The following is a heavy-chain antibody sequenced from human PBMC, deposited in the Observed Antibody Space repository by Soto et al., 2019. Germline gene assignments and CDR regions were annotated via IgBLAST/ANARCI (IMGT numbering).Heavy chain of an antibody. D-gene: IGHD1-20*01. V-gene: IGHV3-33*01. CDR1: GFSFSSYG. Sequence: PXECLRLSFAASGFSFSSYGMHWVGQAPGKGLEWVAVIWYDGSNKYYADSVKGRFTISRDNSKNTLYLQMNSLRAEDTAVYYCPRGPIRISLLLGYSRQGTLVTV. J-gene: IGHJ4*02. CDR3: PRGPIRISLLLGY. CDR2: IWYDGSNK.